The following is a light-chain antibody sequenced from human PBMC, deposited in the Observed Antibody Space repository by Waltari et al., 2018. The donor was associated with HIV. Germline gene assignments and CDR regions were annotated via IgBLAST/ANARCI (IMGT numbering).Light chain of an antibody. CDR2: WAS. V-gene: IGKV4-1*01. J-gene: IGKJ4*01. CDR3: QQTYTIPPT. CDR1: QNVFYSSNNKNY. Sequence: DIVMTRSPDSLAVSLGERDTTKCKSRQNVFYSSNNKNYLSWYQHKPGQPPKLIIYWASSRQTGVPDRFSGSGSGTDFTLTISSLQAEDVAVYFCQQTYTIPPTFGGGTKVEIK.